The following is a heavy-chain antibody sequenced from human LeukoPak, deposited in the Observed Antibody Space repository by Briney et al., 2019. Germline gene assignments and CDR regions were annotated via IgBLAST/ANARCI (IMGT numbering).Heavy chain of an antibody. V-gene: IGHV3-21*06. CDR2: ISSSSSYI. CDR1: GFTFSSYT. J-gene: IGHJ4*02. CDR3: ARAEMWNYSTH. Sequence: GGSLRLSCAASGFTFSSYTMNWVRQAPGKGLEWVSSISSSSSYIFYADSVKGRFTISRDNAKNSLYLQMNSLRAEDTAVYYCARAEMWNYSTHWGQGTLVTVSS. D-gene: IGHD1-7*01.